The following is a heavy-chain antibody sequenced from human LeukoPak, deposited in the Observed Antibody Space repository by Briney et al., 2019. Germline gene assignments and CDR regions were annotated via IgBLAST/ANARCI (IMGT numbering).Heavy chain of an antibody. Sequence: EASVKVSCKASGYTFTSYDINWVRQATGQGLEWMGWMNPNSGNTGYAQKFQGRVTITRNTSISTAYMELSSLRSEDTAVYYCARGLDDSSGYYSFSYYYYTDVWGKGTTVTVSS. V-gene: IGHV1-8*03. J-gene: IGHJ6*03. CDR2: MNPNSGNT. D-gene: IGHD3-22*01. CDR1: GYTFTSYD. CDR3: ARGLDDSSGYYSFSYYYYTDV.